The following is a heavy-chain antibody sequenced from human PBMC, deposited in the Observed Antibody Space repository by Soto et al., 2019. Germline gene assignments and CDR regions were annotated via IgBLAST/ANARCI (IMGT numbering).Heavy chain of an antibody. CDR1: GGSISSGGYY. CDR3: AISFYGSGSDWRSVFGY. CDR2: IYYSGST. Sequence: QVQLQESGPGLVKPSQTLSLTCIVSGGSISSGGYYWSWIRQHPGKGLEWIGYIYYSGSTNYNQSLKSRVTTSVDTSKNQFSLKLSSVTAADTAVYYCAISFYGSGSDWRSVFGYLGQGNLGTGFS. D-gene: IGHD3-10*01. J-gene: IGHJ4*02. V-gene: IGHV4-31*03.